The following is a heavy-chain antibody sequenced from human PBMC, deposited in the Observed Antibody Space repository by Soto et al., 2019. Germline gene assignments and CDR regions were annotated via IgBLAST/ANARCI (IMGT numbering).Heavy chain of an antibody. CDR1: GFTFSSYG. D-gene: IGHD1-7*01. J-gene: IGHJ4*02. V-gene: IGHV3-30*18. Sequence: GGSLRLSCAASGFTFSSYGMHWVRQAPGKGLEWVAVISYDGSNKYYADSVKGRFTISRDNSKNTLYLQMNSLRAEDTAVYYCAKDFHPRHHITGTTLYFDYWGQGTLVTVSS. CDR2: ISYDGSNK. CDR3: AKDFHPRHHITGTTLYFDY.